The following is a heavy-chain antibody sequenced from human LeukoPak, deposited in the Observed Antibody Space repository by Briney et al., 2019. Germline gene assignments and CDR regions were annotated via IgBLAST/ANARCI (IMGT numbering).Heavy chain of an antibody. CDR3: ARAGGGYFDY. CDR1: GGSISSHY. CDR2: IYYSGST. J-gene: IGHJ4*02. V-gene: IGHV4-59*11. D-gene: IGHD1-26*01. Sequence: SETLSLTCTVSGGSISSHYWSWIRQPPGKGLEWIGYIYYSGSTNYNPSLKSRVTISVDTSKNQFSLKLSSVTAADTAVYYCARAGGGYFDYWGQGTLVTVSS.